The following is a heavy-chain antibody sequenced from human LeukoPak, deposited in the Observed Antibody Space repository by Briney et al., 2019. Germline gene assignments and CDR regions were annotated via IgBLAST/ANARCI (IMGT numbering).Heavy chain of an antibody. J-gene: IGHJ4*02. CDR3: ARTEWLLYYFGY. CDR1: GFTFSTYG. Sequence: GGSLRLSCAASGFTFSTYGMSWVRQAPGKGLAWVSVIGGSGGTTYYADSVKGRFTFSRDTSKNTLYLQMNSLRAEDTAVYYCARTEWLLYYFGYWGQGTLVTVSS. D-gene: IGHD3-3*01. CDR2: IGGSGGTT. V-gene: IGHV3-23*01.